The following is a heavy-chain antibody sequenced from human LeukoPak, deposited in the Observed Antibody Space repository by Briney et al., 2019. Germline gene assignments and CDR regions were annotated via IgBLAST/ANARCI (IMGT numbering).Heavy chain of an antibody. CDR3: AKDTFRIVGATSPDY. V-gene: IGHV3-23*01. D-gene: IGHD1-26*01. J-gene: IGHJ4*02. Sequence: GESLRLSCAASGFSFSDYAMSWVRQAPGKGLEWVSLISGGGNSTYYADSVKGRFTISRDNSKNTLYLQMNSLRAEDTAVYYCAKDTFRIVGATSPDYWGQGTLVTVSS. CDR2: ISGGGNST. CDR1: GFSFSDYA.